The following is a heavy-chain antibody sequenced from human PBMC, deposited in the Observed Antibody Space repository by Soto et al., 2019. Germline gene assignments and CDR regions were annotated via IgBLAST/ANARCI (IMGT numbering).Heavy chain of an antibody. J-gene: IGHJ4*02. CDR2: INLNSGDT. CDR3: ARDGPGSRGRYFDH. Sequence: QVQLVQSGPEVRRPGASVKVSCRASGYTFIDFYMHWLRQAPGQGPEWMGWINLNSGDTNYAQNFKDWVTMTRDTSITTAYLELSRLRADDTAIYYCARDGPGSRGRYFDHWGQGTLVTASS. V-gene: IGHV1-2*04. CDR1: GYTFIDFY. D-gene: IGHD6-19*01.